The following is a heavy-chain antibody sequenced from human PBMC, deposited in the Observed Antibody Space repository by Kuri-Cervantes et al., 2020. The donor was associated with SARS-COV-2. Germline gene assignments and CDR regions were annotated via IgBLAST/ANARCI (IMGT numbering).Heavy chain of an antibody. V-gene: IGHV1-69*13. J-gene: IGHJ6*02. Sequence: SVKVSCKASGGTVTTYSLTWVRQAPGQGLEWMGAFLPIFGTTTYAQRFQGRVTITADESTTTAYMELSSLRSEDTAVYFCARVDGIVVPNNMYYYSGMDVWGQGTTVTVSS. CDR1: GGTVTTYS. CDR2: FLPIFGTT. CDR3: ARVDGIVVPNNMYYYSGMDV. D-gene: IGHD3-22*01.